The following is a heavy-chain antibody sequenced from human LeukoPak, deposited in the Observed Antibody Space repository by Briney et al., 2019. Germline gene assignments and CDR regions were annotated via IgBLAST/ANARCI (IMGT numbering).Heavy chain of an antibody. J-gene: IGHJ3*02. CDR3: ARVRWTGYGAPGDAFDI. V-gene: IGHV3-7*01. Sequence: GGSLRLSCAASGFTFSSYWMSWVRQAPGKGLEWVANIKQDGSEKYYVDSVKGRFTISRDNAKNSLYLQMNSLRAEDTAVYYCARVRWTGYGAPGDAFDIWSQGTMVTVSS. CDR1: GFTFSSYW. CDR2: IKQDGSEK. D-gene: IGHD4-17*01.